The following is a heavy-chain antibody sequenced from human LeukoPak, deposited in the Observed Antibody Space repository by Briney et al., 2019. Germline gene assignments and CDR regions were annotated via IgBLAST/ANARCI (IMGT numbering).Heavy chain of an antibody. V-gene: IGHV3-7*01. CDR2: INENGNQK. CDR1: GFMFSSNW. D-gene: IGHD3-10*01. J-gene: IGHJ5*02. CDR3: ARDPGRISRYFDWLDP. Sequence: GGSLRLSCAASGFMFSSNWMSWVRQAPGKGLEWVANINENGNQKYYMDSLKGRFTISRDNAKNSLYLQMNSLRAEDTAVYFCARDPGRISRYFDWLDPWGQGTLVTVSS.